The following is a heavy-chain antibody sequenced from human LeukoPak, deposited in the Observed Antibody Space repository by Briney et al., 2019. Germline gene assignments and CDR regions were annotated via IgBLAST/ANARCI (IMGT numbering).Heavy chain of an antibody. V-gene: IGHV3-53*01. Sequence: GGPLRLSCAASGFTVSSSYMSWVRQAPGKGLEWVSVFYSGGKTYYTDSVKGRFTISRDNAKNSLYLQMNSLRAEDTAVYYCARDLYYDILTGYFDPFDYWGQGTLVTVSS. CDR2: FYSGGKT. CDR1: GFTVSSSY. J-gene: IGHJ4*02. D-gene: IGHD3-9*01. CDR3: ARDLYYDILTGYFDPFDY.